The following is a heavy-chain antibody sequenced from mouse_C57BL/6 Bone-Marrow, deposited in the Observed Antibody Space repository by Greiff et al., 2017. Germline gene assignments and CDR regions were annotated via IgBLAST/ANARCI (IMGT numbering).Heavy chain of an antibody. J-gene: IGHJ3*01. Sequence: VKLMESGPELVKPGASVKISCKASGYAFSSSWMNWVKQRPGKGLEWIGRIYPGDGDTNYNGKFKGKATLTADKSSSTAYMQLSSLTSEDSAVYFCARSGAWTAQATVAYWGQGTLVTVSA. CDR1: GYAFSSSW. V-gene: IGHV1-82*01. D-gene: IGHD3-2*02. CDR3: ARSGAWTAQATVAY. CDR2: IYPGDGDT.